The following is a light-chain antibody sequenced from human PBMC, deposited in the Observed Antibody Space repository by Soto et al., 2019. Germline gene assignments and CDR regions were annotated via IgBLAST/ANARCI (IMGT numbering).Light chain of an antibody. CDR1: QSISSY. V-gene: IGKV1-39*01. Sequence: DLQMTQSPSSLSASVGDRVTITCRASQSISSYLNWYQHKPGKAPKLLIYAASSLQSGVPSGFSGSGSGTDFTLTISSLQPEDFATYYCQQTYSTPQTFGQGTRVEIK. J-gene: IGKJ1*01. CDR2: AAS. CDR3: QQTYSTPQT.